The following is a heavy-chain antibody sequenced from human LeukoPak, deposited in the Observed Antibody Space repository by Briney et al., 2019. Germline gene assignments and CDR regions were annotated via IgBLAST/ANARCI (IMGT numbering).Heavy chain of an antibody. CDR2: INHSGST. CDR3: ARDDTVTTLYFDY. Sequence: PSETLSLTCAVYGGSFSGYYWSWIRQPPGKGLEWIGEINHSGSTNYNPSLKSRVTISVDTSKNQFSLKLSSVTAADTAVYYCARDDTVTTLYFDYWGQGTLVTVSS. J-gene: IGHJ4*02. V-gene: IGHV4-34*01. D-gene: IGHD4-17*01. CDR1: GGSFSGYY.